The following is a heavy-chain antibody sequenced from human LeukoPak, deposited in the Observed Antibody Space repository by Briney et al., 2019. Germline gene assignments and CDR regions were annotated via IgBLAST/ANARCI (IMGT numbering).Heavy chain of an antibody. J-gene: IGHJ6*03. CDR1: GFTFSSYS. CDR2: ISSSSSYI. V-gene: IGHV3-21*01. Sequence: GGSLRLSCAASGFTFSSYSMNWVRQAPGKGLEWVSSISSSSSYIYYADSVKGRFTISRDNAKNSLYLQMNRLRAEDTAVYYCARDLAIFGAYYMDVWGKGTTVTVSS. CDR3: ARDLAIFGAYYMDV. D-gene: IGHD3-3*01.